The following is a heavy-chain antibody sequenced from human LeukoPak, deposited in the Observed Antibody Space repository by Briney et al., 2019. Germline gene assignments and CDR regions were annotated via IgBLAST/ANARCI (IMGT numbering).Heavy chain of an antibody. Sequence: SETLSLTCTVSGGSISSYYWSWIRQPPGKGLEWIGYIYYSGSTNYNPSLKSRVTISVDTSKNQFSLKLSSVTAADTAVYYCARERQVVYYFDNWGQGTLVTVSS. D-gene: IGHD2-15*01. CDR2: IYYSGST. J-gene: IGHJ4*02. CDR1: GGSISSYY. CDR3: ARERQVVYYFDN. V-gene: IGHV4-59*01.